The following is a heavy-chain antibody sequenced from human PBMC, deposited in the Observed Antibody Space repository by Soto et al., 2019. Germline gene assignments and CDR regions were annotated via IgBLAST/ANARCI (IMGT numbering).Heavy chain of an antibody. CDR3: ARSTGSGFRPGTHRFNWFDP. CDR2: IIPIFRTP. J-gene: IGHJ5*02. D-gene: IGHD5-12*01. Sequence: QVHLVQSGAEVKQPGSSVKVSCQASGVTFSSFAISWVRRAPGQGLEWMGGIIPIFRTPNYAQNFQGRVTITADESTSSVYMELSRLRSEDTAVYYCARSTGSGFRPGTHRFNWFDPWGQGTLVTVSS. V-gene: IGHV1-69*01. CDR1: GVTFSSFA.